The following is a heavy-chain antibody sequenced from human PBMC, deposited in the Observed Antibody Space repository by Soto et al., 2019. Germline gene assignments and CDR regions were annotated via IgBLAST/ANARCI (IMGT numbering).Heavy chain of an antibody. CDR3: ARDYGNYKGDAFDI. D-gene: IGHD4-17*01. Sequence: QVQLVQSGAEVKKPGASVKVSCKASGYTFTDHYLHWVRQAPGQGLEWMGWIHPNTGGTNYAQNFQDWVTKTRDTSVSTAYMELSRLRSDDTAVYYCARDYGNYKGDAFDIWGQGTMVTVSS. CDR1: GYTFTDHY. V-gene: IGHV1-2*04. J-gene: IGHJ3*02. CDR2: IHPNTGGT.